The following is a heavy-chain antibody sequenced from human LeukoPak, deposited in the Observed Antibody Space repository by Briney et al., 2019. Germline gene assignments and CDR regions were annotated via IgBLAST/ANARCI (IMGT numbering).Heavy chain of an antibody. CDR3: AKDINPWLLTGEFDY. Sequence: GGSLRLSCAASGFTFGGYGMSWVRQAPGKGLEWVSTISSSPGSTNHADSVKGRFSISRDNAKNTLYLQMNSLRVDDTAVYYCAKDINPWLLTGEFDYWGQGTLVTVSS. V-gene: IGHV3-23*01. CDR1: GFTFGGYG. J-gene: IGHJ4*02. CDR2: ISSSPGST. D-gene: IGHD2-15*01.